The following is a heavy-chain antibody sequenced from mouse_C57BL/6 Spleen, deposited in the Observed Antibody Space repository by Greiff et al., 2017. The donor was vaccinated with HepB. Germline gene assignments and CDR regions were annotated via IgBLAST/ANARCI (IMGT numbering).Heavy chain of an antibody. CDR3: ATSWDFAY. CDR2: IDPSDSYT. V-gene: IGHV1-69*01. J-gene: IGHJ3*01. Sequence: QVQLQQPGAELVMPGASVKLSCKASGYTFTSYWMHWVKQRPGQGLEWIGEIDPSDSYTNYNQKFKGKSTLTVDKSSSTAYMQLSSLTSENSAVYYCATSWDFAYWGQGTLVTVSA. D-gene: IGHD4-1*01. CDR1: GYTFTSYW.